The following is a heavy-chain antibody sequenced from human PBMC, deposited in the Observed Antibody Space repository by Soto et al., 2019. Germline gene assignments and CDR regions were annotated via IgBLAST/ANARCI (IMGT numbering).Heavy chain of an antibody. Sequence: QVQLVESGGGVVQPGRSLRLSCAASGFTFSSYGMHWVRQAPGKGLEWVAGIWYDGSNKYYADSVKGRFTISRDKSKNTLYLLMKSLRAEDPAVYDCARDPCYCSGSIDYWGQGTLVTVS. CDR2: IWYDGSNK. CDR3: ARDPCYCSGSIDY. V-gene: IGHV3-33*01. J-gene: IGHJ4*02. CDR1: GFTFSSYG. D-gene: IGHD3-10*01.